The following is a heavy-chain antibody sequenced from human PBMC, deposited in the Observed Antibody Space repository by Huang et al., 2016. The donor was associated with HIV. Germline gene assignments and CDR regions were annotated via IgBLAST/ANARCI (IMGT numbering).Heavy chain of an antibody. Sequence: EVQLVESGGGVVQPGGSLSLSCAASGFTFSSYWMHWVRQAPGKGLGWVACINSDGSSTRYADAVKGRFTISRDNAKNTLYLQMNSLRAEDTAVYYCARDSQQWLVEDYWGQGTLVTVSS. D-gene: IGHD6-19*01. CDR1: GFTFSSYW. CDR3: ARDSQQWLVEDY. CDR2: INSDGSST. V-gene: IGHV3-74*01. J-gene: IGHJ4*02.